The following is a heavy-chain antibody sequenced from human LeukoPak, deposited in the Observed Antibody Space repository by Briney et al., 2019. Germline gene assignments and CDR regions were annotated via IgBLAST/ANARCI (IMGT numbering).Heavy chain of an antibody. D-gene: IGHD4-23*01. V-gene: IGHV4-59*08. J-gene: IGHJ3*02. CDR3: ARLPIYRGSTDAFDI. CDR1: GGSISSYY. CDR2: IYYSGST. Sequence: SETLSLTCTVSGGSISSYYWSWIRQPPGKGLEWIGYIYYSGSTNYNPSLKSRVTISVDTSKNQFSLKLSSVTAADTAVYYCARLPIYRGSTDAFDIWGQGTMVTVSP.